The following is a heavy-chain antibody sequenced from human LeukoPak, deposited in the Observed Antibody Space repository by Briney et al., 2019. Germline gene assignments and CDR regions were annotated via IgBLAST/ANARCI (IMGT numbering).Heavy chain of an antibody. CDR1: GYTFTGYY. CDR2: INPNSGGT. J-gene: IGHJ4*02. CDR3: ASPSGSYYYDSSGYYG. D-gene: IGHD3-22*01. V-gene: IGHV1-2*06. Sequence: GASVKVSCKASGYTFTGYYMHWVRQAPGQGLEWMGRINPNSGGTNYAQKFQGRVTMTRDTSISTAYMELSRLRSDDTAVYYCASPSGSYYYDSSGYYGWGQGTLVTVSS.